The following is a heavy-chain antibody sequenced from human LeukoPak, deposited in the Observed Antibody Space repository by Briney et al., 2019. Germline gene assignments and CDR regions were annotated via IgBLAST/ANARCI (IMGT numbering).Heavy chain of an antibody. CDR3: ARAGITGTFDS. CDR1: GYTLTNYY. Sequence: ASVKGSCKASGYTLTNYYMHWVPQATGQWLHWMGIINPSGGSTTYPQKFQGRVTMTRDTSTSTVYMDLSSLRSDDTAIYYCARAGITGTFDSWGQGALVTVSS. V-gene: IGHV1-46*01. D-gene: IGHD1-20*01. J-gene: IGHJ4*02. CDR2: INPSGGST.